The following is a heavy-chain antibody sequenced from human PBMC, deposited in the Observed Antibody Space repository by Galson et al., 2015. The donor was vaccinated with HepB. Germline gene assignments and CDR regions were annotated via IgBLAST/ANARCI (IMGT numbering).Heavy chain of an antibody. D-gene: IGHD3-10*01. V-gene: IGHV4-39*01. CDR3: AGRYGSGRNWFDP. J-gene: IGHJ5*02. Sequence: ETLSLTCTVSGGSVSSSSYYWGWIRQPPGKGLEWIGSFFYSGPTDYNPSLKIRVTISVDTSKNQFSLMLSSVTAADTAVYYCAGRYGSGRNWFDPWGQGTLVTVSS. CDR2: FFYSGPT. CDR1: GGSVSSSSYY.